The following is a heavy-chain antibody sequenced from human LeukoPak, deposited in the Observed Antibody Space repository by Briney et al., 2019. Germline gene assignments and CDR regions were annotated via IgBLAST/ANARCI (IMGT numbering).Heavy chain of an antibody. J-gene: IGHJ4*02. CDR2: IRYDGSNK. D-gene: IGHD3-10*01. V-gene: IGHV3-30*02. Sequence: PGGSLRLSCAASGFTFSSYGMHSVRQAPGKGLEWVAFIRYDGSNKYYADSVKGRFTISRDNSKNTLYLQMNSLRAEDTAVYYCAKDRDITMVRGVIGYFDYWGQGTLVTVSS. CDR3: AKDRDITMVRGVIGYFDY. CDR1: GFTFSSYG.